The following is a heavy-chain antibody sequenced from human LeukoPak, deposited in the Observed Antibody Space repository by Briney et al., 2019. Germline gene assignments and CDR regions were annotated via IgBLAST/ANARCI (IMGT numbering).Heavy chain of an antibody. CDR3: ARGALYDSSGYYADAFDI. V-gene: IGHV4-4*07. CDR2: IYTSGST. Sequence: PSETLSLTCTVSGGSISSYYWSWIRQPAGKGLEWIGRIYTSGSTNYNPSLKSRVTMSVDTSKNQFSLKLSSVTAADTAVYYCARGALYDSSGYYADAFDIWGQGTMVTVSS. D-gene: IGHD3-22*01. J-gene: IGHJ3*02. CDR1: GGSISSYY.